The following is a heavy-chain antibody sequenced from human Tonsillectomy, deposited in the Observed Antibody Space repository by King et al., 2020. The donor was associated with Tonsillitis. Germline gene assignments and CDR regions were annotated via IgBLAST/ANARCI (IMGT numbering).Heavy chain of an antibody. V-gene: IGHV3-7*01. CDR1: GFSFSSHW. J-gene: IGHJ4*02. CDR2: IKQDASEK. CDR3: VRLGDNSGYIYY. D-gene: IGHD3-22*01. Sequence: VQLVESGGGLVQPGGSLRLSCAASGFSFSSHWMTWVRQAPGKGLEWVASIKQDASEKHYVDSVKGRFTISRDNAKNSLYLQMNSLRVEDTAQYYCVRLGDNSGYIYYWGQGTLVTVSS.